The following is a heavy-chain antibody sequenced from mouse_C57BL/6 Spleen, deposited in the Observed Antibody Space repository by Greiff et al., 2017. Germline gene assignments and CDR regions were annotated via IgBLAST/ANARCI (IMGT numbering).Heavy chain of an antibody. V-gene: IGHV1-15*01. CDR1: GYTFTDYE. J-gene: IGHJ4*01. CDR3: TREGDGYAVYYYARDY. CDR2: IDPETGGT. Sequence: VQLQQSGAELVRPGASVTLSCKASGYTFTDYEMHWVKQTPVHGLEWIGAIDPETGGTAYNQKFKGKAILTADKSSSTAYMELRSLTSEDSAVYYCTREGDGYAVYYYARDYWGQGTSVTVSS. D-gene: IGHD2-2*01.